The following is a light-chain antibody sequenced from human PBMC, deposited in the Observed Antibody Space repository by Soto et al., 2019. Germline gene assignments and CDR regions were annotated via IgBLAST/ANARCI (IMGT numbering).Light chain of an antibody. J-gene: IGKJ1*01. V-gene: IGKV1-5*01. Sequence: DIQMTQSPSTLSASVGDRVTMTCRGSHNIDDYLAWYQQKPGKAPKLLIYDATNVQSGVPSRFSGSGSGTEFTLIISSLQPDDFATYYCQQYNSYWMFGLGTKVDIK. CDR1: HNIDDY. CDR3: QQYNSYWM. CDR2: DAT.